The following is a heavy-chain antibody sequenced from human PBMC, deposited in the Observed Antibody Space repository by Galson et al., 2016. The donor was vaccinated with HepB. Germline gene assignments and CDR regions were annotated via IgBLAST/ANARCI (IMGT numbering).Heavy chain of an antibody. CDR1: GLTFSRFW. Sequence: SLRLSCAVSGLTFSRFWMSWVRQAPGGGLEWVANIKQDGSEKHYAVSVEGRFTFSRDNAKNLLYLQMYSLRAEDTAVYYCARDFALNYWGQGTLVTVSS. J-gene: IGHJ4*02. CDR3: ARDFALNY. CDR2: IKQDGSEK. V-gene: IGHV3-7*04.